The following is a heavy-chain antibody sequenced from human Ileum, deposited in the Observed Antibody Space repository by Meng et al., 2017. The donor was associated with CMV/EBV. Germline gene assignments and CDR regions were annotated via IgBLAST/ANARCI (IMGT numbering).Heavy chain of an antibody. Sequence: QGQLQRSGPGLLKPSETLSLTNTVSGDFANNFYWSWIRQPAGKGLQWIGRISTSGSDNYNPSLKSRVTMSVDTSKKQFSLKLSSVTAADTAVYYCARSGLRGIYVDYWGQGTLVTVSS. V-gene: IGHV4-4*07. D-gene: IGHD4-17*01. CDR1: GDFANNFY. J-gene: IGHJ4*02. CDR3: ARSGLRGIYVDY. CDR2: ISTSGSD.